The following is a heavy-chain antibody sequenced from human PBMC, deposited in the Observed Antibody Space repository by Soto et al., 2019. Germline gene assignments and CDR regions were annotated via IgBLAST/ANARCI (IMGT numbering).Heavy chain of an antibody. Sequence: QVQLVQSGAEMKKPGSSVKVSCKASGDIFGSYAMSWVRQAPGQGLQWMGGIVPISGIANYAQKFQGRVTITADKSTTTAYMGLTKVGIDDAAVYFCAGVSNGGDRWTFAYWGQGTLVTVSS. CDR2: IVPISGIA. J-gene: IGHJ4*02. D-gene: IGHD2-21*02. CDR1: GDIFGSYA. CDR3: AGVSNGGDRWTFAY. V-gene: IGHV1-69*17.